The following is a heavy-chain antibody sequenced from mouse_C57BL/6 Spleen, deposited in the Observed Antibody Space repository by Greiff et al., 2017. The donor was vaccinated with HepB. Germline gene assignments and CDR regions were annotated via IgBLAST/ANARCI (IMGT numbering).Heavy chain of an antibody. D-gene: IGHD2-4*01. J-gene: IGHJ2*01. CDR2: IYPGSGNT. V-gene: IGHV1-66*01. CDR3: ARDGYNDYDDYFDY. CDR1: GYSFTSYY. Sequence: QVQLQQSGPELVKPGASVKISCKASGYSFTSYYIHWVKQRPGQGLEWIGWIYPGSGNTKYNEKFKGKATLTADTSSSTAYMQLSSLTSEDSAVYYCARDGYNDYDDYFDYWGQGTTLTVSS.